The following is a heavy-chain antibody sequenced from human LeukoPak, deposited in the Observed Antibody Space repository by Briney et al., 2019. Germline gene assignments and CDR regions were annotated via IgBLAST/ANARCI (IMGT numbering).Heavy chain of an antibody. CDR3: AKDTSRSGWPGNWFDP. CDR1: GFPFSTYA. Sequence: GGSLRLSCPPSGFPFSTYAMSWVRQAPGRGLKWVSAISGSGGSTYYADSVKGRFTISRDNSKNTLYLQMNSLRAEDTAVYYCAKDTSRSGWPGNWFDPWGQGTLVTVSS. J-gene: IGHJ5*02. V-gene: IGHV3-23*01. CDR2: ISGSGGST. D-gene: IGHD6-19*01.